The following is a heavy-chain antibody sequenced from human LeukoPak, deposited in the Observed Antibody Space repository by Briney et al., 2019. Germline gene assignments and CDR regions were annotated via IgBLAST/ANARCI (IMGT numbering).Heavy chain of an antibody. Sequence: SETLSLTCTVSGDSLSSYFWRWIRQPPGKGLEWMGYIYYSGSTTYNPSLKSRVAISVDTSKNQFSLKLSSVTAADTAVYFCARHGASGSYLYYFDYWGQGTLVTVSS. CDR2: IYYSGST. D-gene: IGHD1-26*01. CDR3: ARHGASGSYLYYFDY. J-gene: IGHJ4*02. V-gene: IGHV4-59*08. CDR1: GDSLSSYF.